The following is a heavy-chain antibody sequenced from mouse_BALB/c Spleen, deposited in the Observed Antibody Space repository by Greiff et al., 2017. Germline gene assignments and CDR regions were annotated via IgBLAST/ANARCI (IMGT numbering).Heavy chain of an antibody. V-gene: IGHV1S135*01. CDR2: IDPFNGGT. J-gene: IGHJ4*01. Sequence: VQLQQSGPELMKPGASVKISCKASGYSFTSYYMHWVKQSHGKSLEWIGYIDPFNGGTSYNQKFKGKATLTVDKSSSTAYMHLSSLTSEDSAVYYCARWRGNYLYYAMDYWGQGTSVTVSS. D-gene: IGHD2-1*01. CDR3: ARWRGNYLYYAMDY. CDR1: GYSFTSYY.